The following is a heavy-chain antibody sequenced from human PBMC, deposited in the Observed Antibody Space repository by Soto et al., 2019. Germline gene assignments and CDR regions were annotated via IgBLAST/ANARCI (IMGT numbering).Heavy chain of an antibody. J-gene: IGHJ4*02. CDR1: GFSLSTSGVG. Sequence: GPTLVNPTQTLTLTCTFSGFSLSTSGVGVGWIRQPPGKALEWLALIYWDDDERYSPSLKSRLTITKDTSKNQVVLTMTNMDPVDTAPYYCAHRRGSSWLHYWGQGTLVTVSS. V-gene: IGHV2-5*02. CDR3: AHRRGSSWLHY. D-gene: IGHD6-13*01. CDR2: IYWDDDE.